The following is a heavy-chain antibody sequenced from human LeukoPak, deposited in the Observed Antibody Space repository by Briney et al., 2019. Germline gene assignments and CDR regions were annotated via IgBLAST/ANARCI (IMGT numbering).Heavy chain of an antibody. CDR1: GFTFSSYA. D-gene: IGHD3-16*01. J-gene: IGHJ4*02. V-gene: IGHV3-30-3*01. CDR3: ARDLGDSSGIFKYYFDY. CDR2: ISYDGSNK. Sequence: GGSLRLSCAASGFTFSSYAMHWVRQAPGKGLEWVAVISYDGSNKYYADSVKGRFTISRDNSKNTLYLQMNSLRAEDTAVYYCARDLGDSSGIFKYYFDYWGQGTLVTVSS.